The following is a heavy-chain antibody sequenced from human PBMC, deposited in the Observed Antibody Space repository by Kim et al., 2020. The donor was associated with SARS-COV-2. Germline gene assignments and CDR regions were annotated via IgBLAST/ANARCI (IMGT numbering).Heavy chain of an antibody. CDR1: GFTFSSYG. J-gene: IGHJ4*01. CDR2: ISYDGSNK. V-gene: IGHV3-30*03. Sequence: GGSLRLSCAASGFTFSSYGMHWVRQAPGKGLEWVAVISYDGSNKYYADFVKGRFTISRDNSKNTLYLQMNSLRAEDTAVYYCVRERSGWDLWFGECDYWGHGTLVTVSS. D-gene: IGHD3-10*01. CDR3: VRERSGWDLWFGECDY.